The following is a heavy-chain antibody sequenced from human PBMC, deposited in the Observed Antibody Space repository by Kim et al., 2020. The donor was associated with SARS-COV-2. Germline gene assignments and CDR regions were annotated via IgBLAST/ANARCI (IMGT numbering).Heavy chain of an antibody. CDR2: IYYSGST. D-gene: IGHD5-18*01. J-gene: IGHJ6*02. Sequence: SETLSLTCTVSGGSISSYYWSWIRQPPGKGLEWIGYIYYSGSTNYNPSHKSRVTISVDTSKNQFSLKLSSVTAADTAVYYCAGDYYSYGYVGDYYYGMDVWGQGTTVTVSS. CDR1: GGSISSYY. CDR3: AGDYYSYGYVGDYYYGMDV. V-gene: IGHV4-59*01.